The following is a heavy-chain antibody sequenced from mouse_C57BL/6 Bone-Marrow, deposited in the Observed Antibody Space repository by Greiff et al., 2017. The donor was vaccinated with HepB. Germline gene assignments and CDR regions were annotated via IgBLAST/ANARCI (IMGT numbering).Heavy chain of an antibody. CDR1: GFTLSGYA. Sequence: EVKLVESGGGLGKPGGSLKLSCAASGFTLSGYAMSGVRQTPEKGLEWVATISDVGSYTYYPDNVKGRFTISRDNARNNLYLQMSHLKSEDTAMYYCARDCYYGSSWFAYWGQGTLVTVSA. CDR2: ISDVGSYT. J-gene: IGHJ3*01. V-gene: IGHV5-4*01. CDR3: ARDCYYGSSWFAY. D-gene: IGHD1-1*01.